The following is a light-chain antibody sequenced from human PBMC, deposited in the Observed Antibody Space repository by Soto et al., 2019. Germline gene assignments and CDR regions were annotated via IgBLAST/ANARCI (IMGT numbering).Light chain of an antibody. CDR1: QSIDSNY. CDR3: QQYGSSST. CDR2: AAT. Sequence: EIVLTQSPGTLSLSPGERATLSCRASQSIDSNYLAWYQQKPGQAPRLLIYAATSRATGIPDRFSGSGSGTDFTLTISRLEPEDFAVCYCQQYGSSSTFGGGTKVEIK. J-gene: IGKJ4*01. V-gene: IGKV3-20*01.